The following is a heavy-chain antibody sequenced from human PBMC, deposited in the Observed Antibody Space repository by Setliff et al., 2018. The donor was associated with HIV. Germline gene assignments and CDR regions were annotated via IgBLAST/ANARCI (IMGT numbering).Heavy chain of an antibody. D-gene: IGHD1-1*01. V-gene: IGHV4-61*09. CDR1: GGSISSGSYY. J-gene: IGHJ4*02. Sequence: SETLSLTCKVSGGSISSGSYYWSWIRQPAGKGLEWIGHIYTGGNANYNPSLQSRVTISVDTSKNQFSLMLGSMTAADTAVYYCARERLSRLGFDYWGQGTLVTVSS. CDR2: IYTGGNA. CDR3: ARERLSRLGFDY.